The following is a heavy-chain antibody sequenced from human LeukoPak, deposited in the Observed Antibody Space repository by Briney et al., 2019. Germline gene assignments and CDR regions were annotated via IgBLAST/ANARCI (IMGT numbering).Heavy chain of an antibody. CDR1: GFTFSNAW. D-gene: IGHD3-10*01. CDR3: TTDAPGDSYFDY. CDR2: IKSKTDGGTT. Sequence: GGSLRLSCAASGFTFSNAWMSWVRQAPGKGLEWVGRIKSKTDGGTTDYAAPVKGRFTISRDDSKNTLYLQTNSLKTEDTAVYYCTTDAPGDSYFDYWGQGTLVTVSS. J-gene: IGHJ4*02. V-gene: IGHV3-15*01.